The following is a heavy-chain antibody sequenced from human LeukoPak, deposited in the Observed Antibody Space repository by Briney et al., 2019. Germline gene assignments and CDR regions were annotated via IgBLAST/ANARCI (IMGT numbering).Heavy chain of an antibody. CDR1: GGSISSYY. D-gene: IGHD1-1*01. CDR2: IYYSEST. CDR3: ARALSGTTEVGNWFDP. Sequence: SETLSLTCTVSGGSISSYYWSWIRQPPGKGLEWIGYIYYSESTYYNPSLKSRVTISVDTSKNQFSLKLSSVTAADTAVYYCARALSGTTEVGNWFDPWGQGTLVTVSS. V-gene: IGHV4-30-4*08. J-gene: IGHJ5*02.